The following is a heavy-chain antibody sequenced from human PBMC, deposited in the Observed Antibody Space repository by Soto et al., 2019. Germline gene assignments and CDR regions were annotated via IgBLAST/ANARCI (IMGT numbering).Heavy chain of an antibody. CDR2: ISYDGSNE. CDR3: ARASAVVVVPAAKAPSHFDY. D-gene: IGHD2-2*01. CDR1: GFTFSSYA. V-gene: IGHV3-30-3*01. Sequence: PGGSLRLSCAASGFTFSSYAMHWVRQAPGKGLEWVAVISYDGSNEYYADSVKGRFTISRDNSKNTLYLQMNSLRAEDTAVYYCARASAVVVVPAAKAPSHFDYWGQGTLVTVSS. J-gene: IGHJ4*02.